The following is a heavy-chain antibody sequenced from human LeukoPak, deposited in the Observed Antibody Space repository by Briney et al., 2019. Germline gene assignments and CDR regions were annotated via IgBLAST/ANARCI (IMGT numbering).Heavy chain of an antibody. Sequence: PSETLSLTCTVSGGSISSTSYYWGWIRQPPGKGLEWIGSIYYSGTTYYNPSLQSRVTISVDTSKNQFSLKLSSVTAADTAVYYCAGSSIHFGVVIFWGQGTLVTVSS. CDR2: IYYSGTT. CDR3: AGSSIHFGVVIF. V-gene: IGHV4-39*01. D-gene: IGHD3-3*01. CDR1: GGSISSTSYY. J-gene: IGHJ4*02.